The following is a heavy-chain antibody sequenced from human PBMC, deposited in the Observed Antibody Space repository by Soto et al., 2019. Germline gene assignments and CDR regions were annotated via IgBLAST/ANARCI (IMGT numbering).Heavy chain of an antibody. CDR3: ASPLRGYYYDSSGYLGPSY. D-gene: IGHD3-22*01. V-gene: IGHV1-69*13. Sequence: SVKVSCKTSGGTFSSHSINWVRQAPGQGLEWMGGIIPMFVTPNYAQKFQGRVTITADESTSTTYMELSSLRSEDTAVYYCASPLRGYYYDSSGYLGPSYWGQGTLVTVSS. CDR2: IIPMFVTP. CDR1: GGTFSSHS. J-gene: IGHJ4*02.